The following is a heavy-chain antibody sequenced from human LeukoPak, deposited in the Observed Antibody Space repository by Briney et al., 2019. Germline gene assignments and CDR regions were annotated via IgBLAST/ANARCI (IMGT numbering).Heavy chain of an antibody. Sequence: SETLSLTCAVYGGSFSGYYWSWIRQPPGKGLEWIGEINHSGSTNYNPSLKSRVTISVDTSKNQFSLKLSSVTAADTAVYYCGTKYSSSRGNYYYYYMDVWGKGTTVTVSS. V-gene: IGHV4-34*01. J-gene: IGHJ6*03. D-gene: IGHD6-6*01. CDR1: GGSFSGYY. CDR2: INHSGST. CDR3: GTKYSSSRGNYYYYYMDV.